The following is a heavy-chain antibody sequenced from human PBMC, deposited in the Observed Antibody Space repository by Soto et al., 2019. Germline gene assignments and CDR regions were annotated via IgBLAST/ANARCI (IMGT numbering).Heavy chain of an antibody. D-gene: IGHD6-13*01. J-gene: IGHJ3*02. CDR3: VAAIDAFDI. CDR2: ISYDGSNK. Sequence: QVQLVESGGGVVQPGRSLRLSCAASGFTFSSYAMHWVRQAPGKGLEWVAVISYDGSNKYYADSVEGRFTISRDNSKNTLYLKMNSVRAEDTAVYYCVAAIDAFDIWGQGTMVTVSS. CDR1: GFTFSSYA. V-gene: IGHV3-30-3*01.